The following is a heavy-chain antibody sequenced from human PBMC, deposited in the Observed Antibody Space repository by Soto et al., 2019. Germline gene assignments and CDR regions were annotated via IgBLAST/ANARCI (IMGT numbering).Heavy chain of an antibody. CDR1: GFSFSDYF. CDR3: ARSRFHYASE. Sequence: VQLVESGGALVQPGGSLRLSCAASGFSFSDYFMSWIRQAPGKGLEWVSYISSAGAATFSADSVKGRFITSRDNAKDSLYLEMNNLRVEDSAVYYCARSRFHYASEWGRGTLVTVSS. J-gene: IGHJ4*02. D-gene: IGHD3-10*01. V-gene: IGHV3-11*01. CDR2: ISSAGAAT.